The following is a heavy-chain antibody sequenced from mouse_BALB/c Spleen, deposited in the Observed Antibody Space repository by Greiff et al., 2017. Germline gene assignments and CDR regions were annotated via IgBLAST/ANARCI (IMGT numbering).Heavy chain of an antibody. CDR1: GFSLSRYS. D-gene: IGHD3-2*01. V-gene: IGHV2-6-4*01. CDR2: IWGGGST. CDR3: ASEVRQLGLLFAY. Sequence: VKLVESGPGLVAPSQSLSITCTVSGFSLSRYSVHWVRQPPGKGLEWLGMIWGGGSTDYNSALKSRLSISKDNSKSQVFLKMNSLQTDDTAMYYCASEVRQLGLLFAYWGQGTLVTVSA. J-gene: IGHJ3*01.